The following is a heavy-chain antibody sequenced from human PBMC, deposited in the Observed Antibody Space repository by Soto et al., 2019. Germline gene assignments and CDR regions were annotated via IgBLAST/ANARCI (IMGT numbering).Heavy chain of an antibody. CDR2: ISAYNGNT. J-gene: IGHJ4*02. CDR1: GYTFTSYG. CDR3: ARDLRVLGATRQFDY. V-gene: IGHV1-18*01. Sequence: GSGEVFCQGSGYTFTSYGISWVRQAPGQGLEGVGWISAYNGNTKYAQKLQGRVTMTTDTSTSTAYMELRSLRSDDTAVYYCARDLRVLGATRQFDYWGQGTLVTVSS. D-gene: IGHD1-26*01.